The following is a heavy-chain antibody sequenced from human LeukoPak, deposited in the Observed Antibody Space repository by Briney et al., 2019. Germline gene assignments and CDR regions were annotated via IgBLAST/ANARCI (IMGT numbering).Heavy chain of an antibody. D-gene: IGHD1-26*01. V-gene: IGHV5-51*01. CDR1: GYRFTTYW. Sequence: GESLKISCKVSGYRFTTYWIVWVRQMPGKGLEWMGIIYPSDSDTRYSPSFQGQVTVSVDRSISTAYLQWSSLKASDTAMYFCARSLTVASGVDYWGQGTLVTVSS. CDR3: ARSLTVASGVDY. CDR2: IYPSDSDT. J-gene: IGHJ4*02.